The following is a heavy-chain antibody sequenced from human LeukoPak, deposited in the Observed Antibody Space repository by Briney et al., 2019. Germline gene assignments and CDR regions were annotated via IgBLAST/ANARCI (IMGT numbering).Heavy chain of an antibody. D-gene: IGHD1-1*01. CDR1: GYTFTGYY. V-gene: IGHV1-2*02. J-gene: IGHJ4*02. CDR3: ARDLLEAYDY. CDR2: INPNSGST. Sequence: ASVKVSCKASGYTFTGYYIHWVRQAPGQGLEWMGWINPNSGSTNYAQKFQGRVTMTRDTSTSTAYMELRSLRSEDTAVYYCARDLLEAYDYWGQGTLVTVSS.